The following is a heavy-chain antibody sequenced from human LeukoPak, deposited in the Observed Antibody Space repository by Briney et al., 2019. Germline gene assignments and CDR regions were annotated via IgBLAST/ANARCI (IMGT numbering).Heavy chain of an antibody. D-gene: IGHD6-6*01. J-gene: IGHJ4*02. Sequence: PGGSLRLSCAASGFTFSSYAMSWVRQAPGKGLEWVSGMTGSGGSTYYADSVEGRFTISRDNSKNTLFLQMKSLRAEDTALYYCAKVVRRGSSASLDYFHYWGQGTLVTVSS. CDR1: GFTFSSYA. CDR2: MTGSGGST. V-gene: IGHV3-23*01. CDR3: AKVVRRGSSASLDYFHY.